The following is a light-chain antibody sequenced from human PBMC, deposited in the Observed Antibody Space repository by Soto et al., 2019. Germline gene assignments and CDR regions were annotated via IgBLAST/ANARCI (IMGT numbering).Light chain of an antibody. V-gene: IGLV2-14*01. J-gene: IGLJ1*01. CDR2: EVS. Sequence: QSALTQPASVSGSPGQSITVSCTGTSSDVGGYNYVSWYQQHPGKAPKLMIYEVSNRPSGVSNRFSGSKSGNTASLTISGVQAEDEADYFCRSYTSSHTYVFGSGTKLTVL. CDR3: RSYTSSHTYV. CDR1: SSDVGGYNY.